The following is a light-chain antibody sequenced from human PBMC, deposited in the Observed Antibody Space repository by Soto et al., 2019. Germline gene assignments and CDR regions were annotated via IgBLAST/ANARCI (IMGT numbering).Light chain of an antibody. Sequence: EIVMTQSPATLSVSPGERATLSCRASQSVSSNLAWYPQPPGQAPSRLIYGASTRATGTPARVSGSGSGTEFTLTISSLQSEDFAVYYCQQYTNWPRTFGQGTKVEIK. CDR2: GAS. J-gene: IGKJ1*01. V-gene: IGKV3-15*01. CDR3: QQYTNWPRT. CDR1: QSVSSN.